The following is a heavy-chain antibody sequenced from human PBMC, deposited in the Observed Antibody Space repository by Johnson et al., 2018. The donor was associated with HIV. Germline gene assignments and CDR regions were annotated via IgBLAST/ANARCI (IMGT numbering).Heavy chain of an antibody. CDR3: ARAITIFGVGGAFDI. J-gene: IGHJ3*02. V-gene: IGHV3-13*01. CDR2: IGTAGDT. Sequence: VQLVESGGGLVQPWGSLRLSCAASGFTFSSYDMHWVRQATGKGLEWVSAIGTAGDTYYPGSVKGRFTISRENAKNSLYLQMNSLRAGDTAVYYCARAITIFGVGGAFDIWGQGTMVTVSS. D-gene: IGHD3-3*01. CDR1: GFTFSSYD.